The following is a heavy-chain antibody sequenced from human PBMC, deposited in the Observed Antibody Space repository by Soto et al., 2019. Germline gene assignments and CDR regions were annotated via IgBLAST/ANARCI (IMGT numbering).Heavy chain of an antibody. D-gene: IGHD6-13*01. CDR2: INGSNGDT. Sequence: ASVQVSCQASGYTFTSHGIHWVRQAPGQRLEWIGWINGSNGDTKSSPEFQGRVTITRYTADSTANMELRSLRSEDTAVDYCVRRHVSATGNGWFDPWGQGTLVTVSS. J-gene: IGHJ5*02. CDR3: VRRHVSATGNGWFDP. CDR1: GYTFTSHG. V-gene: IGHV1-3*01.